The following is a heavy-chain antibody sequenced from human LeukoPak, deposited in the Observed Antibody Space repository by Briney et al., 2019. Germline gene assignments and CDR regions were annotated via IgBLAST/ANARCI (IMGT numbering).Heavy chain of an antibody. V-gene: IGHV3-48*04. CDR2: ISSSSSTI. D-gene: IGHD6-19*01. CDR3: ARDRDSSGWYGHFDY. J-gene: IGHJ4*02. Sequence: GGSLRLSCAASGFTFSSYSMNWVRQAPGKGLEWVSYISSSSSTIYYADSVKGRFTISRDNAKNSLYLQMNSPRAEDTAVYYCARDRDSSGWYGHFDYWGQGTLVTVSS. CDR1: GFTFSSYS.